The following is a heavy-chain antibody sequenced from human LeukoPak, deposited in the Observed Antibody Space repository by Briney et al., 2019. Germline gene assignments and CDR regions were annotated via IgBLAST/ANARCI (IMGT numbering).Heavy chain of an antibody. J-gene: IGHJ4*02. CDR3: ASGLGGYNPGY. CDR2: ISDSGST. D-gene: IGHD5-24*01. Sequence: SETLSLTCTVSGVSMNSYHWSWIRQPPGKGLEWIGYISDSGSTNYNPSLRSRVTISEGTSMNEFSLKLSSVTAADTAVYYCASGLGGYNPGYWGQGTLVTVSS. V-gene: IGHV4-59*01. CDR1: GVSMNSYH.